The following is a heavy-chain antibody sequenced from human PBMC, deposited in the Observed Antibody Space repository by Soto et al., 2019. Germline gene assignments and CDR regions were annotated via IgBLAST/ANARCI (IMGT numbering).Heavy chain of an antibody. V-gene: IGHV3-48*02. CDR1: GFTFSSYS. Sequence: EVQLVESGGGLVQPGGSLRLSCVASGFTFSSYSMNWVRQAPGKGLEWVSYISSNSRFITYADSVKGRFTISRDNAKNSLYLQMNSLRYEDTAVYYCARDFALAFDYWGQGTLLTVSP. CDR3: ARDFALAFDY. J-gene: IGHJ4*02. D-gene: IGHD3-3*01. CDR2: ISSNSRFI.